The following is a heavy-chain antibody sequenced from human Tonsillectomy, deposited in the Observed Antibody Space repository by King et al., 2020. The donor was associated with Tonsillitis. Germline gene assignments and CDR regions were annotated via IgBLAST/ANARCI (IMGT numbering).Heavy chain of an antibody. V-gene: IGHV3-23*04. Sequence: VQLVESGGGLVQPGGSLRLSCAASGFTFDNYAMTWVRQAPGKGLEWVSSISGGGATTYYADSVKGRFTISRDNSKNPLYLQMNSLRAEDTAIYYCTKDGGGWYTSGWYYFDYWGQGTLVTVSS. CDR1: GFTFDNYA. D-gene: IGHD6-19*01. CDR3: TKDGGGWYTSGWYYFDY. CDR2: ISGGGATT. J-gene: IGHJ4*02.